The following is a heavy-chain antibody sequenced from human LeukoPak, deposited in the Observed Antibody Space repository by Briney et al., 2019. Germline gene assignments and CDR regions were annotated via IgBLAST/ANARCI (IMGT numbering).Heavy chain of an antibody. CDR2: ISYDGSNK. CDR3: AIYIGEDDAFDI. CDR1: GFTFSSYA. Sequence: GRSLRLSCAASGFTFSSYAMHWVRQAPGKGLEWVAVISYDGSNKYYADSVKGRFTISRDNSKNTLYLQMNSLRAEDTAVYYCAIYIGEDDAFDIWGQGTMVTVSS. D-gene: IGHD3-10*01. J-gene: IGHJ3*02. V-gene: IGHV3-30-3*01.